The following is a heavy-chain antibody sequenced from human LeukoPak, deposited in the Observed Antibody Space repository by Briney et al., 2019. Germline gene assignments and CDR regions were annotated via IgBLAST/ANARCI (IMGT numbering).Heavy chain of an antibody. D-gene: IGHD4-11*01. CDR1: GYTFTSYG. Sequence: ASVKVSCKASGYTFTSYGISWVRQAPGQGLEWMGWISAYNGNTNYAQKLQGSVTMTTDTSTSTAYMELRSLRSDDTAVYYCARDAYSNYVYAFDIWGQGTMVTVSS. V-gene: IGHV1-18*01. CDR3: ARDAYSNYVYAFDI. J-gene: IGHJ3*02. CDR2: ISAYNGNT.